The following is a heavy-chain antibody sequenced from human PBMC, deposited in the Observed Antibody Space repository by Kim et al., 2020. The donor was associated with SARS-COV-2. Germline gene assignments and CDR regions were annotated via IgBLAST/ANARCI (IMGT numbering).Heavy chain of an antibody. V-gene: IGHV3-30-3*01. CDR2: SNK. D-gene: IGHD3-10*01. Sequence: SNKYDADSVKGRFTISRDNSKNMLYLQMNSLRAEDTAVYYCARPTGYFDYWGQGTLVTVSS. J-gene: IGHJ4*02. CDR3: ARPTGYFDY.